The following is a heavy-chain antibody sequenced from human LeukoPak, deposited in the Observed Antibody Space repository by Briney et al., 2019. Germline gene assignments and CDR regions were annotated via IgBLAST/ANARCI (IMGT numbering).Heavy chain of an antibody. V-gene: IGHV4-30-2*01. Sequence: SQTLSLTCAVSGGSISSGGYSWSWIRQPPGKGLEWIGEINHSGSTNYNPSLKSRVTISVDTSKNQFSLKLSSVTAADTAVYYCARGVLYIGSVWGSYRYPKFDYWGQGTLVTVSS. J-gene: IGHJ4*02. D-gene: IGHD3-16*02. CDR3: ARGVLYIGSVWGSYRYPKFDY. CDR1: GGSISSGGYS. CDR2: INHSGST.